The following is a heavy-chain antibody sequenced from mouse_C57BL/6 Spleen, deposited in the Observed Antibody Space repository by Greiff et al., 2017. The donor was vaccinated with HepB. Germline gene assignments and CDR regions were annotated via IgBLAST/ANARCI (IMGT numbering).Heavy chain of an antibody. CDR2: ISSGGSYT. Sequence: EVQVVESGGDLVKPGGSLKLSCAASGFTFSSYGMSWVRQTPDQRLEWVATISSGGSYTYYPDSVKGRFTISRNNAKNTLYLQMSRLKSEDTAMYYCARHYYRKGDFAYWGQGTLLTVSA. CDR3: ARHYYRKGDFAY. CDR1: GFTFSSYG. J-gene: IGHJ3*01. D-gene: IGHD2-1*01. V-gene: IGHV5-6*01.